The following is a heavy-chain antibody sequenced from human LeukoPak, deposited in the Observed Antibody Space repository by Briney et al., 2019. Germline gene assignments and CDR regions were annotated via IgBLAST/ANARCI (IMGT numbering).Heavy chain of an antibody. CDR1: GFTFSSYA. J-gene: IGHJ3*02. Sequence: GGSLRLSCAASGFTFSSYAMSWVRQAPGKGLEWVSSISGSGGSTYYADSAKGRFTISRDNSKNTLYLQMNSLRAEDTAVYYCANQEGVVVVAAIAFDIWGQGTMVTVSS. V-gene: IGHV3-23*01. D-gene: IGHD2-15*01. CDR2: ISGSGGST. CDR3: ANQEGVVVVAAIAFDI.